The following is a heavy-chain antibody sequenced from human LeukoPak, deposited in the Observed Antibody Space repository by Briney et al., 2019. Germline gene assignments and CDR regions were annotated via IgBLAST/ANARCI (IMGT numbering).Heavy chain of an antibody. CDR2: IQASGST. V-gene: IGHV4-4*07. CDR1: GGSISSYY. D-gene: IGHD6-19*01. J-gene: IGHJ4*02. CDR3: ARVGSGWSFDY. Sequence: SETLSLTCTVSGGSISSYYWSWIRQPAGRGLEWIGRIQASGSTNYNPSLKSRVTMSVDTSKNKFSLKVNSVTAADTAVYYCARVGSGWSFDYWGQGTLVTVSS.